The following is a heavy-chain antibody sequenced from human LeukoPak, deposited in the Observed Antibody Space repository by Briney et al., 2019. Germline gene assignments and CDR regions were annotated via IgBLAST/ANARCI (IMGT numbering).Heavy chain of an antibody. CDR3: ARAILPREDIVVVPGYYYYMDV. D-gene: IGHD2-2*01. CDR1: GGTFISYA. Sequence: SVKVSCKASGGTFISYAISWVRQAPGQGLEWMGGIIPIFGTANYAQKLQGRVTITADESTSTAYMELSSLRSEDTAVYYCARAILPREDIVVVPGYYYYMDVWGKGTTVTVSS. J-gene: IGHJ6*03. V-gene: IGHV1-69*01. CDR2: IIPIFGTA.